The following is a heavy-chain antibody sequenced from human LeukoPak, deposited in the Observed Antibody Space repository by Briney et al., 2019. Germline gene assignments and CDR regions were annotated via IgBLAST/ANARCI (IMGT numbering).Heavy chain of an antibody. CDR1: GFTFSSYE. D-gene: IGHD1-1*01. J-gene: IGHJ4*02. V-gene: IGHV3-48*03. CDR2: ISSSGYTI. Sequence: PGGSLRLSCAASGFTFSSYEMNWVRQAPGKGLEWVSDISSSGYTIYYADSVKGRFTISRDNAKNSLYLQMNSLRVEDTAVYFCARSSPHYNWNECNDLDHWGQGTLVTVSS. CDR3: ARSSPHYNWNECNDLDH.